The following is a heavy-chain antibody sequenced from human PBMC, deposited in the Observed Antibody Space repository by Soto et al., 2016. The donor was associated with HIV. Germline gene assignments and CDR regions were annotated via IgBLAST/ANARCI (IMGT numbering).Heavy chain of an antibody. CDR3: AKVLDIVVVVAVDAFDI. CDR2: ISGSGGST. Sequence: EVQLLESGGGLVQPGGSLRLSCAASGFTFSSYAMSWVRQAPGKGLEWVSAISGSGGSTYYADSVKGRFTISRDNSKNTLYLQMNSLRAEDTAVYYCAKVLDIVVVVAVDAFDIWGQGTMVTVSS. CDR1: GFTFSSYA. D-gene: IGHD2-15*01. J-gene: IGHJ3*02. V-gene: IGHV3-23*01.